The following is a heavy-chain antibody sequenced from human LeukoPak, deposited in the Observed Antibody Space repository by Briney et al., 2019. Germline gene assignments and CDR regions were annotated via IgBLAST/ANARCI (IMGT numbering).Heavy chain of an antibody. CDR2: IYYGGNT. V-gene: IGHV4-61*01. Sequence: PSETLSLTCAVSGDSVSSSNYYWSWIRQPPGKGLEWIGYIYYGGNTNYNPSLQSRVTISVDTSKSQFSLKLSSVTAADTAVYYCARHTRRSGNYFDYWGQGTLVTVSS. CDR1: GDSVSSSNYY. J-gene: IGHJ4*02. CDR3: ARHTRRSGNYFDY. D-gene: IGHD1-1*01.